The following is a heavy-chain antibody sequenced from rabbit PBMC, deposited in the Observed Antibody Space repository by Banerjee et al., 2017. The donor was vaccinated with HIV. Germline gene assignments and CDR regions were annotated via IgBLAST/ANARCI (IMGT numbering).Heavy chain of an antibody. CDR3: ARGYASAAGYGYGRVFNL. J-gene: IGHJ4*01. CDR2: IGAGSNSA. Sequence: QSLEESGGGLVKPEGSLTLTCKASGFDLSSSYWMCWVRQAPGKGPEWIACIGAGSNSAYYATWAKGRFTISKTSSTTVTLQMTSLTAADTATYFCARGYASAAGYGYGRVFNLWGPGTL. CDR1: GFDLSSSYW. V-gene: IGHV1S40*01. D-gene: IGHD6-1*01.